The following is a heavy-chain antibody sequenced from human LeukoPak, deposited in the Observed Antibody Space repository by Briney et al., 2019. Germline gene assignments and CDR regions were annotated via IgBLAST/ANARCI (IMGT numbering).Heavy chain of an antibody. CDR3: ATEAIVVVTARDYWYFDL. CDR1: GGTFSSYA. J-gene: IGHJ2*01. V-gene: IGHV1-69*04. D-gene: IGHD2-21*02. CDR2: IIPILGIP. Sequence: PSVKVSCKASGGTFSSYAISWVRQAPGQGLEWMGRIIPILGIPNYAQKFQGRVTITADKSTTTAYMELSSLRSEDTAVYYCATEAIVVVTARDYWYFDLWGRGTLVTVSS.